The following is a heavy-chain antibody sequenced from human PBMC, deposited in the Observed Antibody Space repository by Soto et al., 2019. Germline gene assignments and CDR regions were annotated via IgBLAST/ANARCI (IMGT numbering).Heavy chain of an antibody. CDR3: ARASCTNGVCYYYYYGMDV. Sequence: GGSLRLSCAASGFTFSSYSMNWVRQAPGKGLEWVSSISGSSSYIYYADSVKGRFTISRDNAKNSLYLQMNSLRAEDTAVYYCARASCTNGVCYYYYYGMDVWGQGTTVTVSS. CDR1: GFTFSSYS. CDR2: ISGSSSYI. V-gene: IGHV3-21*01. J-gene: IGHJ6*02. D-gene: IGHD2-8*01.